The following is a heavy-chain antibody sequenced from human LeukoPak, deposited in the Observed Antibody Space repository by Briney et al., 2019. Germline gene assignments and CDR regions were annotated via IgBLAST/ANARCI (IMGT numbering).Heavy chain of an antibody. CDR1: GFTFSSYG. CDR3: AKDYTRGYCSSTSCALTY. CDR2: IRYDGSNK. V-gene: IGHV3-30*02. Sequence: GGSLRLSCAASGFTFSSYGMHWVRQAPGKGLEWVAFIRYDGSNKYYADSVKGRFTISRDNSKNTLYLQMNSLRAEDTAVYYCAKDYTRGYCSSTSCALTYWGQGTLVTVSS. D-gene: IGHD2-2*01. J-gene: IGHJ4*02.